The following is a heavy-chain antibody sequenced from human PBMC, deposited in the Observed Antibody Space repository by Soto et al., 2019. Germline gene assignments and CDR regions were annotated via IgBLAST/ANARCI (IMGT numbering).Heavy chain of an antibody. D-gene: IGHD2-8*01. CDR1: GFTFSSYS. J-gene: IGHJ5*02. V-gene: IGHV3-23*01. Sequence: PGGSLRLSCAASGFTFSSYSMAWVRQAPGKGLEWGSGISGSGGTTYYADLVKGRFTVSRENCKNTLHRQLNSLRDEDTAVYHCARHPLYGATGPWGQGTLVTVSS. CDR2: ISGSGGTT. CDR3: ARHPLYGATGP.